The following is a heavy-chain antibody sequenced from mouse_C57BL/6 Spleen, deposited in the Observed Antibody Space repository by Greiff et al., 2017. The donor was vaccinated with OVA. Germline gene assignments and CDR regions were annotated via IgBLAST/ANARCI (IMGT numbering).Heavy chain of an antibody. D-gene: IGHD2-3*01. CDR3: TLPDGYYSH. Sequence: EVKVEESGGGLVQPGGSMKLSCAASGFTFRDAWMDWVRQSPEQGLAWVAEIRNKANNHATSSAESVKGRFTISIDDSKSNVNLQMNSLRAEDTGIYYCTLPDGYYSHWGQGTLVTVSA. CDR2: IRNKANNHAT. V-gene: IGHV6-6*01. J-gene: IGHJ3*01. CDR1: GFTFRDAW.